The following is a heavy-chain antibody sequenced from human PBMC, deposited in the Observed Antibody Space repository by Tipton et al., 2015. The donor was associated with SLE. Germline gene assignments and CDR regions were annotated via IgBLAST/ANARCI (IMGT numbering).Heavy chain of an antibody. V-gene: IGHV4-38-2*01. D-gene: IGHD3-22*01. CDR3: ARHDYYDRSGFLDR. CDR2: IYHSGSM. J-gene: IGHJ5*02. CDR1: GYSIRSGFY. Sequence: TLSLTCVVSGYSIRSGFYWGWIRQPPGKGLGWIGSIYHSGSMYYNPSLKSRLTISVDTSKNQFSLNLSSVSAADTAVYYCARHDYYDRSGFLDRWGQGTLVTVSS.